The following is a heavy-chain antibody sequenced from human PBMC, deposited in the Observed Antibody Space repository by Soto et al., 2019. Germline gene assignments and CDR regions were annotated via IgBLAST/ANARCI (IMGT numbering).Heavy chain of an antibody. CDR1: GYTFTSYA. J-gene: IGHJ6*02. V-gene: IGHV1-3*01. Sequence: GASVKVSCKASGYTFTSYAMHWVRQAPGQRLEWMGWINAGNGNTKYSQKFQGRVTITRDTSASTAYMELSSLRSEDTAVHYCARTLRPGEFIYSYYYGMDVWGQGTTVTVSS. CDR2: INAGNGNT. CDR3: ARTLRPGEFIYSYYYGMDV. D-gene: IGHD3-10*01.